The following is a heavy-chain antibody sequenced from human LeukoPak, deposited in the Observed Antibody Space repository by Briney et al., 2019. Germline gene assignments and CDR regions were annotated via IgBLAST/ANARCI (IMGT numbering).Heavy chain of an antibody. CDR2: FDPEDGEA. Sequence: ASVKVSCKVSGYTLTELSMHWVRQAPGKGLDWMGGFDPEDGEAIYAQKFQGRVTMTEEMSTDTAYMELSSLRSEDTAVYYCARGSTYYESSGQVPFDYWGQGTLVTVSS. D-gene: IGHD3-22*01. CDR3: ARGSTYYESSGQVPFDY. J-gene: IGHJ4*02. CDR1: GYTLTELS. V-gene: IGHV1-24*01.